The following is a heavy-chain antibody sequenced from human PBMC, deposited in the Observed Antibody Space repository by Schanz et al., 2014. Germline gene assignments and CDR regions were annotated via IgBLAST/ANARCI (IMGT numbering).Heavy chain of an antibody. V-gene: IGHV3-9*01. CDR1: GFTFDEYG. J-gene: IGHJ5*01. D-gene: IGHD3-10*01. Sequence: EVQLVESGGDLVQPGRSLRLSCAASGFTFDEYGMHWVRQAPGKGLEWVSGISWNGGFIAYGDAVKGRFTISRDNSRNTLYLQMNSLRAEDTAVYYCAKDFTGSGIFFNSWGQGTLVSVSS. CDR3: AKDFTGSGIFFNS. CDR2: ISWNGGFI.